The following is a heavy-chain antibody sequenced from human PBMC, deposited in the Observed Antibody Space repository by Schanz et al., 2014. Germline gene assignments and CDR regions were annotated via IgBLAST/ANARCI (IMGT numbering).Heavy chain of an antibody. Sequence: QVQLVQSGAEVKKPGASVKVSCKTSGYTFSSYGITWVRQAPGQGLEWMGWISPYNGNTNYVPNVQGRVTVTTDASTTTVHLELRCLSSADAAISVYAREQSAQTTTVDVMYFDYWGQGSLVTVSS. V-gene: IGHV1-18*01. CDR3: AREQSAQTTTVDVMYFDY. D-gene: IGHD3-16*01. CDR2: ISPYNGNT. J-gene: IGHJ4*02. CDR1: GYTFSSYG.